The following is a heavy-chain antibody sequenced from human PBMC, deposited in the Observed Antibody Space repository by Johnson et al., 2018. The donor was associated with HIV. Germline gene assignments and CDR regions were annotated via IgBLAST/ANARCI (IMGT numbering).Heavy chain of an antibody. V-gene: IGHV3-30-3*01. CDR2: ISYDGSNK. J-gene: IGHJ3*02. Sequence: QVQLVESGGGVVQPGRSLRLSCAASGFTFSSYVMHWVRQAPGKGLEWVAVISYDGSNKYYADSVKGRFSISRDNSKNTLHLKMNSLRAEDTAVYYCARDTSIAAARAFDIWGQGTMVTVSS. CDR3: ARDTSIAAARAFDI. D-gene: IGHD6-6*01. CDR1: GFTFSSYV.